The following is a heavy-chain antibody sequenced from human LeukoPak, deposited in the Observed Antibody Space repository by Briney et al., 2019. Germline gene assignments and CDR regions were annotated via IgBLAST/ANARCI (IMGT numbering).Heavy chain of an antibody. CDR1: GFTFSNYW. Sequence: GGSLRLSCAASGFTFSNYWMHWVRHVPGKGLVWVSRINGDGSRTSYADSVKGRITISRDNAKNTLYLQMNSLRAEDTAVYYCVRGAYQTNFDYWGQGTLVTVSS. CDR3: VRGAYQTNFDY. CDR2: INGDGSRT. D-gene: IGHD1/OR15-1a*01. V-gene: IGHV3-74*01. J-gene: IGHJ4*02.